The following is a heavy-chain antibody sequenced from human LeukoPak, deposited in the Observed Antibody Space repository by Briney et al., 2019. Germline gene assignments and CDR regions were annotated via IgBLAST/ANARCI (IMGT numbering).Heavy chain of an antibody. CDR3: ARGYYDILTRGSPGAFDI. Sequence: GGSPRLSCAASGFTFSSYAMHWVRQAPGKGLEWVAVISYDGSNKYYADSVKGRFTISRDNSKNTLYLQMNSLRAEDTAVYYCARGYYDILTRGSPGAFDIWGQGTMVTVSS. J-gene: IGHJ3*02. D-gene: IGHD3-9*01. CDR2: ISYDGSNK. V-gene: IGHV3-30-3*01. CDR1: GFTFSSYA.